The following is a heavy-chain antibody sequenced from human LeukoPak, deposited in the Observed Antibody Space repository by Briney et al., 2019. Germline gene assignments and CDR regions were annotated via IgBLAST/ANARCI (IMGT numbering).Heavy chain of an antibody. CDR1: GGSISSSSYY. CDR2: IYYSGST. J-gene: IGHJ1*01. Sequence: SETLSLTCTVSGGSISSSSYYWGWIRQPPGKGLEWIGSIYYSGSTYYNPSLKGRVTISVDTSKNQFSLKLSSVTAADTAVYYCARRSGSGWSRAEYFQHWGQGTLVTVSS. CDR3: ARRSGSGWSRAEYFQH. D-gene: IGHD6-19*01. V-gene: IGHV4-39*01.